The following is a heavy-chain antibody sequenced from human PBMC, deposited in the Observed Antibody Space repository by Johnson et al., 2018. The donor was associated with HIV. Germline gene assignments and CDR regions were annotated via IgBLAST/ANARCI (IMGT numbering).Heavy chain of an antibody. J-gene: IGHJ3*02. V-gene: IGHV3-15*01. CDR3: TTAIVIDAFDI. Sequence: VQLVESGGGSVKPGGSLRLSCAASGFTFSNVWMSWVRQAPGKGLEWVGRIKRKIEAEATDYAAPVKGRFTISRDDSKNTLFLQMSSLKTDDTAVYYCTTAIVIDAFDIWGQGTMVTVSS. CDR1: GFTFSNVW. D-gene: IGHD3-16*02. CDR2: IKRKIEAEAT.